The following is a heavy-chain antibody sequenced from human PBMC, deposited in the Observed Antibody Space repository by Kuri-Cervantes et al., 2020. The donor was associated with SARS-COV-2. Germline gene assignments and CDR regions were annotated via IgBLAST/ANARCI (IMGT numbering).Heavy chain of an antibody. V-gene: IGHV1-18*01. D-gene: IGHD3-9*01. CDR1: GYTFTTYG. Sequence: ASVKVSCKASGYTFTTYGINWVRQAPGQGLEWMGWISGYNGNTNYAQNFQGRVIMTTDTSTSTAYMELRSLRSDDTAVYYCTKIGTYYDILTGVRYFDYWGQGTLGTVSS. CDR3: TKIGTYYDILTGVRYFDY. CDR2: ISGYNGNT. J-gene: IGHJ4*02.